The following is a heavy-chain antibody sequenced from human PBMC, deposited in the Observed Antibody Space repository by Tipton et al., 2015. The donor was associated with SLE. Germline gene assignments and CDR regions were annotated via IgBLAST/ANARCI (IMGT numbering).Heavy chain of an antibody. D-gene: IGHD2-15*01. V-gene: IGHV4-39*07. J-gene: IGHJ3*02. CDR3: ARSPSILPAASDVFDI. Sequence: TLSLTCTVSGGSISSSSYYWGWIRQPPGKGLEWIGSIYYSGSTYYNPSLKSRVTISVDTSNNQFSLRLNSATAADTAVYFCARSPSILPAASDVFDIWGQGTVVTVSS. CDR1: GGSISSSSYY. CDR2: IYYSGST.